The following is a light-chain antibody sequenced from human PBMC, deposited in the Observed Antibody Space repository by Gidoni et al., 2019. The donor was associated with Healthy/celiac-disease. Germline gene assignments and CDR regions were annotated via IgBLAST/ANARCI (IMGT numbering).Light chain of an antibody. CDR3: QALDSSVV. CDR2: RDS. V-gene: IGLV3-1*01. CDR1: ELGDKY. Sequence: YELTQPPTGPGSPGQTASRPCSGDELGDKYACWYQQTPAQYPVLVIYRDSKRPSGIPERFSGSNSGNTATLTISVTHAMDEADYYGQALDSSVVFGGGTKLTVL. J-gene: IGLJ2*01.